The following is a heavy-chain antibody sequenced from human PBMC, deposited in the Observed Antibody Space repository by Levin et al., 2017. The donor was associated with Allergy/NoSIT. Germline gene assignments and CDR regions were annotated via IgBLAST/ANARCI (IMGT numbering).Heavy chain of an antibody. CDR1: GFSSTAHW. D-gene: IGHD3-10*01. V-gene: IGHV3-7*04. Sequence: GGSLRLSCEVSGFSSTAHWMSWVRQAPGKGLEWLANINLDGSQKYYVDSVRGRFTISRDNAKNSLYLQMNSLRAEDTAVYYCARDNYFGWDYWGQGTLVTVSS. CDR2: INLDGSQK. CDR3: ARDNYFGWDY. J-gene: IGHJ4*02.